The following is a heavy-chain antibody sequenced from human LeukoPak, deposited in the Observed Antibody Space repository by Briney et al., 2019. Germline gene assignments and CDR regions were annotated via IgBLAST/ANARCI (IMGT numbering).Heavy chain of an antibody. J-gene: IGHJ6*02. D-gene: IGHD3-10*01. Sequence: SETLSLTCAVYGGSFSGYYWSWIRPPPGKGLEWIGEINHSGSTNYNPSLKSRVTISVDTSKNQFSLKLSSVTAADTAVYYCARDALVWFGELNYYGMDVWGQGTTVTVSS. CDR1: GGSFSGYY. V-gene: IGHV4-34*01. CDR2: INHSGST. CDR3: ARDALVWFGELNYYGMDV.